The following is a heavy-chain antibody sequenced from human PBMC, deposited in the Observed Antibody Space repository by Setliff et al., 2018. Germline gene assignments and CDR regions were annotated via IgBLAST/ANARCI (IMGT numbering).Heavy chain of an antibody. Sequence: GGSLRLSCAASGFTFSSYLMSWVRQAPGKGLEWVANIKQDGSEKYYVDSVKGRFTMSRDNAKNSLYLQMNSLRAEDMALYYCAKGYCSSTSCYVDYWGQGTLVTV. D-gene: IGHD2-2*01. CDR1: GFTFSSYL. J-gene: IGHJ4*02. CDR2: IKQDGSEK. CDR3: AKGYCSSTSCYVDY. V-gene: IGHV3-7*03.